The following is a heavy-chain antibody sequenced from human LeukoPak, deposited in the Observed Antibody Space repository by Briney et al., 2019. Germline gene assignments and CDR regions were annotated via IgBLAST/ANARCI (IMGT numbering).Heavy chain of an antibody. Sequence: ASVTVSCTASGYTFTGYYMHWVRQAPGQGLEWMGWINPNSGGTNYAQKFQGRVTMTRDTSISTAYMELSRLRSDDTAVYYCARGYSSSWYLDWFDPWGQGTLVTVSS. CDR3: ARGYSSSWYLDWFDP. CDR1: GYTFTGYY. V-gene: IGHV1-2*02. J-gene: IGHJ5*02. D-gene: IGHD6-13*01. CDR2: INPNSGGT.